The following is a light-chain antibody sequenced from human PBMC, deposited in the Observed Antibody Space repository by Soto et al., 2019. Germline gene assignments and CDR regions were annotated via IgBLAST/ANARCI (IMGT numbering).Light chain of an antibody. V-gene: IGLV1-47*02. Sequence: QSVVTQPPSASGTPGQRVTFSCSGANSNVGRNYVTWYQQFPGTAPKILIHSNSQRPSGVPDRFSASKSGASASLAISGLRPEDEADYFCAARDDSLSGVIFGGGTKLTVL. CDR2: SNS. J-gene: IGLJ2*01. CDR1: NSNVGRNY. CDR3: AARDDSLSGVI.